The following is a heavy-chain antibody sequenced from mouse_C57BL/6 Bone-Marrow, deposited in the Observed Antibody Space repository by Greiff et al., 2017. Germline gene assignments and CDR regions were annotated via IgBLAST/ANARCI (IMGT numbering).Heavy chain of an antibody. D-gene: IGHD1-1*02. J-gene: IGHJ2*01. Sequence: EVQLQQSGAELVRPGASVKLSCTASGFNIKDDYIHWVKQRPEQGLEWIGWIDPEIGDTEYARKFQGKATITSDTSSNTAYLRLSSLTSEDTAVYYCASFDGGYFDFWGQGTPLTVAS. CDR1: GFNIKDDY. V-gene: IGHV14-4*01. CDR2: IDPEIGDT. CDR3: ASFDGGYFDF.